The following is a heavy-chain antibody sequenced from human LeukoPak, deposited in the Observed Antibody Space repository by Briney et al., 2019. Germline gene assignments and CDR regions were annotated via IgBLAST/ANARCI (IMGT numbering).Heavy chain of an antibody. CDR3: ARGLDGRRFDY. Sequence: SETLSLTCAVYGGSFSGYHWSWIRQPPGKGLEWIGEINHSGSTNYNPSLKSRVTISVDTSKNQFSLKLSSVTAADTAVYYCARGLDGRRFDYWGQGTLVTVSS. CDR1: GGSFSGYH. V-gene: IGHV4-34*01. J-gene: IGHJ4*02. D-gene: IGHD3/OR15-3a*01. CDR2: INHSGST.